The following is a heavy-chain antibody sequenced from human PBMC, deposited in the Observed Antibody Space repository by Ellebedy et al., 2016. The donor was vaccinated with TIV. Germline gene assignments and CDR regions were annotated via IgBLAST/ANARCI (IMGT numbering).Heavy chain of an antibody. J-gene: IGHJ3*02. CDR2: IDPSNSYT. D-gene: IGHD6-19*01. CDR3: ARPGSSGWYHGLEPFDI. Sequence: GESLKISXKGSGYDFTGYWINWVRQMPGKGLEWMGRIDPSNSYTDYSPSFRGHVAISADESSSTAYLQWSSLKASDTAMYYCARPGSSGWYHGLEPFDIWGQGTVVAVSS. V-gene: IGHV5-10-1*01. CDR1: GYDFTGYW.